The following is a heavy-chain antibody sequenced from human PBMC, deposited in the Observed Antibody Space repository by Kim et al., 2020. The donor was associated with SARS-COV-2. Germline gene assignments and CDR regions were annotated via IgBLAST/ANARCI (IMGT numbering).Heavy chain of an antibody. D-gene: IGHD2-15*01. J-gene: IGHJ4*02. CDR1: GGSISSGGYY. CDR2: IYYSGST. Sequence: SETLSLTCTVSGGSISSGGYYWSWIRQHPGKGLEWIGYIYYSGSTYYNPSLKSRVTISVDTSKNQFSLKLSSVTAADTAVYYCARARYCSGGSCYGIFDYWGQGTLVTVSS. V-gene: IGHV4-31*03. CDR3: ARARYCSGGSCYGIFDY.